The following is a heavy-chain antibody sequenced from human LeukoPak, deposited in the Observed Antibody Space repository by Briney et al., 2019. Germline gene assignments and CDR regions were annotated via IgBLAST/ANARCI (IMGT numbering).Heavy chain of an antibody. CDR1: GGSISSYY. CDR3: ARDVSGDYYDSSGCHTYYYYGMDV. J-gene: IGHJ6*02. D-gene: IGHD3-22*01. V-gene: IGHV4-59*01. CDR2: IYYSGST. Sequence: SETLSLTCTVSGGSISSYYWSWIRQPPGKGLEWIGYIYYSGSTNYNPSLKSRVTISVDTSKNQFSLKLSSVTAADTAVYYCARDVSGDYYDSSGCHTYYYYGMDVWGQGTTVTVSS.